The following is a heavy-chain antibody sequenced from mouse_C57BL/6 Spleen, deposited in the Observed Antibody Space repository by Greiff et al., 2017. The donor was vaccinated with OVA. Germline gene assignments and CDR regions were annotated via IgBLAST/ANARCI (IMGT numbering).Heavy chain of an antibody. J-gene: IGHJ2*01. D-gene: IGHD1-1*02. CDR3: ARGSDGYYFGFDY. CDR2: IYPRSGNT. V-gene: IGHV1-81*01. CDR1: GYTFPCYG. Sequence: VQVVESGAELARPGASVKLSCKASGYTFPCYGIRWVQQRPGQGLEWIGAIYPRSGNTSYPETFKGQATLTADKSYSTAYMELRSLTSDDSAVDFCARGSDGYYFGFDYWGQGTTLTVSS.